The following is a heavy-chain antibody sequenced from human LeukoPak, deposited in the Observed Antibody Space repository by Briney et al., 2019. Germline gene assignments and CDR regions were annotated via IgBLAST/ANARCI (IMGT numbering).Heavy chain of an antibody. Sequence: GGSLRLSCAASGFTFSSYSMQWVRQTPGKGLEWVAFIRYDGSNKYYADSVKGRFTISRDNSKNTLYLQMNSLRAEDTAVYYCAKVGYYDSSGYYHGEGFDYWGQGTLVTVSS. D-gene: IGHD3-22*01. CDR3: AKVGYYDSSGYYHGEGFDY. V-gene: IGHV3-30*02. CDR1: GFTFSSYS. CDR2: IRYDGSNK. J-gene: IGHJ4*02.